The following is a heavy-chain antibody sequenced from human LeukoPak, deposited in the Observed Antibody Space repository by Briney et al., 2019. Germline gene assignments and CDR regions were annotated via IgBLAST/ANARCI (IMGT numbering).Heavy chain of an antibody. Sequence: ASVNVSCKASVYTFTSYDINWVRQATGQGLEWMGWMNPNSGNTGYAQKFQGRVTMTRNTSISTAYMELSSLRSEDTAVYYCARGLRGSFGDRYGMDVWGQGTTVTVSS. CDR2: MNPNSGNT. J-gene: IGHJ6*02. CDR1: VYTFTSYD. CDR3: ARGLRGSFGDRYGMDV. D-gene: IGHD3-10*01. V-gene: IGHV1-8*01.